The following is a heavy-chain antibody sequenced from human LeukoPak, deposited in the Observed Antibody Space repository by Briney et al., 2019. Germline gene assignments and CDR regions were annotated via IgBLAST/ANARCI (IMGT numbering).Heavy chain of an antibody. CDR3: VKDGSGSYYTYYFDY. V-gene: IGHV3-53*01. D-gene: IGHD3-10*01. J-gene: IGHJ4*02. CDR1: GFIVSDNY. Sequence: GGSLRLSCAASGFIVSDNYMSWVRHAPGKGLEWVSVIYSGGSTYYADSVKGRFTISRDNSKNTLYLQMNSLRAEDTAVYYCVKDGSGSYYTYYFDYWGQGTLVTVSS. CDR2: IYSGGST.